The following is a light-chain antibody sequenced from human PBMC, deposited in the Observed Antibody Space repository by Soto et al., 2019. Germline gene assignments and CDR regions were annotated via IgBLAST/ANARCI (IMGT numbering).Light chain of an antibody. Sequence: QSALTQPASVSGSPGQSITISCTGTSSDVGVYDHVSWYQQHPGKDPKLIIFDVNVRHSGISRRFSGSKSDNTASLAVSGLQPEDEADYYCSSYTKKDTLLFGGGTQLTVL. CDR2: DVN. V-gene: IGLV2-14*03. CDR3: SSYTKKDTLL. CDR1: SSDVGVYDH. J-gene: IGLJ3*02.